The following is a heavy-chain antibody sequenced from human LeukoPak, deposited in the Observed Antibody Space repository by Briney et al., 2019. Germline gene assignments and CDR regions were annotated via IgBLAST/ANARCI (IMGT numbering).Heavy chain of an antibody. J-gene: IGHJ4*02. D-gene: IGHD3-22*01. CDR3: ARHGYDSSGYYYVDY. CDR2: INPNSGGT. V-gene: IGHV1-2*06. Sequence: ASVKVSCKASGYTFTGYYMHWVRQAPGQGLEWMGRINPNSGGTNYAQKFQGRVTMTRDTSISTAYMELSRLRSDDTAVYYCARHGYDSSGYYYVDYWGQGTLVTVSS. CDR1: GYTFTGYY.